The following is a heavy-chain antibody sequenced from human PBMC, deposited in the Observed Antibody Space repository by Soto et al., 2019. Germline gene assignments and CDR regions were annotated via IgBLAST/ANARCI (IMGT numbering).Heavy chain of an antibody. CDR1: GGSISGGVGGLYY. J-gene: IGHJ2*01. D-gene: IGHD4-17*01. Sequence: SETLSLTCTVSGGSISGGVGGLYYWSWIRQPPGKGLEWIGYIYDSGSTYYNPSLKSRVTISVDTSKNQFSLRLNSVTAADTAVYYCAREVIPLTTDWYFDLWGRGTLVTVSS. V-gene: IGHV4-30-4*01. CDR2: IYDSGST. CDR3: AREVIPLTTDWYFDL.